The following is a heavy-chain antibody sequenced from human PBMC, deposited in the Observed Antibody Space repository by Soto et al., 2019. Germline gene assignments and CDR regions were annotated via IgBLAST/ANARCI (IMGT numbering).Heavy chain of an antibody. CDR2: MNPNSGNT. V-gene: IGHV1-8*01. D-gene: IGHD6-13*01. CDR1: GYTFTSYD. J-gene: IGHJ5*02. CDR3: GRERSVAGTGWFDP. Sequence: QVQLVQSGAEVKKPGASVKVSCKASGYTFTSYDINWVRQATGQGLEWMGWMNPNSGNTGYAQKFQGRVTLTRNTSISTAYMELSSLRSEDTAVYYWGRERSVAGTGWFDPWGHGTLVTVSS.